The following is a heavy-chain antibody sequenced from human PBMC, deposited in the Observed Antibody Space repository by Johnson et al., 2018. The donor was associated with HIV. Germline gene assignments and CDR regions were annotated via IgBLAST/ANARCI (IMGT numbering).Heavy chain of an antibody. CDR2: TRNKANSYTT. CDR1: GFTFSDHY. J-gene: IGHJ3*02. D-gene: IGHD2-2*01. CDR3: ARPGIVVLPAGAFDI. V-gene: IGHV3-72*01. Sequence: VQLVESGGGVIQPGRSLRLSCAASGFTFSDHYMDWVRQAPGKGLEWVGRTRNKANSYTTEYAASVKGRFTISRDDSKSIAYLQMNSLRGDDTAVYYCARPGIVVLPAGAFDIWGPGTMVTVSS.